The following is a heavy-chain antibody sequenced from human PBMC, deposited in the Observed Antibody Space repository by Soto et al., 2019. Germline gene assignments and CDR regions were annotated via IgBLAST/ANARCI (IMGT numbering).Heavy chain of an antibody. CDR3: TTDLWRIAVVVGSTGYFNP. CDR2: IKSKSDGGTT. J-gene: IGHJ5*02. CDR1: GFTFSYSW. Sequence: LRLSCAASGFTFSYSWMSWVRQAPGKGLDWVGRIKSKSDGGTTEYAAPVRGRFTISRDDSKNTLYLQMNSLKTEDTAVYYCTTDLWRIAVVVGSTGYFNPWGQGTPVTVSS. V-gene: IGHV3-15*01. D-gene: IGHD2-15*01.